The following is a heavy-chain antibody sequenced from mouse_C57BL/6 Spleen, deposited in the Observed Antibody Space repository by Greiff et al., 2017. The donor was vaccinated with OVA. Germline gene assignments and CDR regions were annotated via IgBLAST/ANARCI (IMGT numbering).Heavy chain of an antibody. J-gene: IGHJ3*01. CDR1: GYTFTSYW. V-gene: IGHV1-7*01. D-gene: IGHD1-1*01. CDR3: ARGRVMTTVVGGFAD. Sequence: VQLQQSGAELAKPGASVKLSCKASGYTFTSYWMHWVKQRPGQGLEWIGYINPSSGYTKYNQKFKDKATLTADKSSSTAYMQLSSLTYEDSADNYGARGRVMTTVVGGFADWGKGTLVTVSA. CDR2: INPSSGYT.